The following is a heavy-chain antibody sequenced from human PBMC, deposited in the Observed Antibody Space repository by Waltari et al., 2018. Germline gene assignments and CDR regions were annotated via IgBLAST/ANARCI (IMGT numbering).Heavy chain of an antibody. D-gene: IGHD6-13*01. CDR2: ISGSGGST. CDR1: GFTFSSYA. J-gene: IGHJ3*02. Sequence: EVQLLESGGGLVQPGGSLRLSCAASGFTFSSYAMSWVRQAPGKGLEWVSAISGSGGSTYYADSVKGRFTISRDNSKNTLYLQMNSLRAEDTAVYYCAKAAAGTGHISYAFDIWGQGTMVTVSS. V-gene: IGHV3-23*01. CDR3: AKAAAGTGHISYAFDI.